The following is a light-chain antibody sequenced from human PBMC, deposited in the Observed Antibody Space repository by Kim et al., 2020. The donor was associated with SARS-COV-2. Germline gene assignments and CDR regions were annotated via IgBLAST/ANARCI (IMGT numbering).Light chain of an antibody. V-gene: IGLV1-44*01. CDR1: SSNSGNNA. CDR2: GFN. J-gene: IGLJ2*01. CDR3: AAWDYSLDGLV. Sequence: GQTVSISCSGSSSNSGNNAVNWYQQHPGTAPKLLIYGFNERPSGVPDRFSGSKSGTSASLAISGLQSEDEADYFCAAWDYSLDGLVFGGGTKLTVL.